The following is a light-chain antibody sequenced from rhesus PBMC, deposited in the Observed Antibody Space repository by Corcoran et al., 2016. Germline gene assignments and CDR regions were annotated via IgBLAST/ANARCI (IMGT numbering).Light chain of an antibody. CDR1: QSVSSD. CDR3: QQYTNWPLT. V-gene: IGKV3-35*01. J-gene: IGKJ4*01. CDR2: DAS. Sequence: EIVLTQSPATLSLSPGERATLSCRASQSVSSDLAWYHQKPGQAPRLLIYDASSRATDIPDRFSGSGSWTDFTLTISRLEPEDVGVYYCQQYTNWPLTFGGGTKVDLK.